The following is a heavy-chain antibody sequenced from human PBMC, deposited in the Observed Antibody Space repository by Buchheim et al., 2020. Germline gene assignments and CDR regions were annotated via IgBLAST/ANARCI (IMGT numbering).Heavy chain of an antibody. Sequence: QVQLVESGGGVVQPGRSLRLSCAASGFTFSSYAMHWVRQAPGKGLEWVAVISYDGSNKYYADSVKGRFTISRDNSKNTLYLQMNSLRAEDTAVYYCARPSGPSPLFDYWGQGTL. CDR1: GFTFSSYA. D-gene: IGHD3-3*01. CDR3: ARPSGPSPLFDY. CDR2: ISYDGSNK. J-gene: IGHJ4*02. V-gene: IGHV3-30*01.